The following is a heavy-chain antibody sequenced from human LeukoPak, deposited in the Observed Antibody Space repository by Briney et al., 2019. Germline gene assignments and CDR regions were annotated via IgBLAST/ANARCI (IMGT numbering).Heavy chain of an antibody. CDR3: ARSVDTAMVTPDY. D-gene: IGHD5-18*01. J-gene: IGHJ4*02. Sequence: GGSLRLSCAASGFTFSSYGMHWVRQAPGKGLEWVAVISYDGSNKYYADSVKGRFTISRDNSKNTLYLQMNSLRAEDTAVYYCARSVDTAMVTPDYWGQGTLVTVSS. CDR2: ISYDGSNK. V-gene: IGHV3-30*03. CDR1: GFTFSSYG.